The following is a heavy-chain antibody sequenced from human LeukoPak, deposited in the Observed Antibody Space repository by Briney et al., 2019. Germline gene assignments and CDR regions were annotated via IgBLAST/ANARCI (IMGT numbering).Heavy chain of an antibody. V-gene: IGHV1-2*02. J-gene: IGHJ4*02. CDR1: GYTFTGYY. D-gene: IGHD2-15*01. CDR2: INPNSGGT. Sequence: ASVKVSCKASGYTFTGYYMHWVRQAPGQGLEWMGWINPNSGGTNYAQKFQGRVTMTRDTSIGTAYMELSRLRSDDTAVYYCARAPSLTCSGGSCYSAYDYWGQGTLVTVSS. CDR3: ARAPSLTCSGGSCYSAYDY.